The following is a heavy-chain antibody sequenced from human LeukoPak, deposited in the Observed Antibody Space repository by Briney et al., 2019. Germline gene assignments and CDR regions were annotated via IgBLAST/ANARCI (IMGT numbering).Heavy chain of an antibody. CDR3: ARESLGDNRAFEI. CDR1: GFNFGIYG. V-gene: IGHV3-33*01. D-gene: IGHD4-17*01. Sequence: PGGSLRLSCTASGFNFGIYGMHWVRQAPGKGLEWVAVMWDDGTNEYYVESVEGRFTISRDNGKRTLYLQMNSLRVEDTAVYYCARESLGDNRAFEIWGQGTMVTVSS. CDR2: MWDDGTNE. J-gene: IGHJ3*02.